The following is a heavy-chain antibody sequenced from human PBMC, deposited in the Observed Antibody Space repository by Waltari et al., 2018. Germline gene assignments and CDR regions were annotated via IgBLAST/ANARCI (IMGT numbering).Heavy chain of an antibody. CDR3: AAENPTRSYDLDA. Sequence: QPQLQESGPGLVTPSETLSLTCNVSGDSLGSSGFYWVWIRQSPGKGLEWMGSIYYDGSTYYSPSLRSRVTISADTSKNQFSLKLTSVTAADTAVYYCAAENPTRSYDLDAWGQGILVTASS. CDR1: GDSLGSSGFY. V-gene: IGHV4-39*01. J-gene: IGHJ5*02. CDR2: IYYDGST. D-gene: IGHD3-16*01.